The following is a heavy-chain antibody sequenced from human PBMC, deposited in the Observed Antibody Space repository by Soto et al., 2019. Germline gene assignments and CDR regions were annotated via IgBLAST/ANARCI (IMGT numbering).Heavy chain of an antibody. CDR2: TYYRSKWYN. V-gene: IGHV6-1*01. CDR1: GDSVSSNSAA. D-gene: IGHD6-19*01. CDR3: ARDEVAVAENYYYYYGMDV. Sequence: SQTLSLTCAISGDSVSSNSAAWNWIRQSPSRGLEWLGRTYYRSKWYNDYAVSVKSRITINPDTSKNQFSLQLNSVTPEDTAVYYCARDEVAVAENYYYYYGMDVWGQGTTVTVSS. J-gene: IGHJ6*02.